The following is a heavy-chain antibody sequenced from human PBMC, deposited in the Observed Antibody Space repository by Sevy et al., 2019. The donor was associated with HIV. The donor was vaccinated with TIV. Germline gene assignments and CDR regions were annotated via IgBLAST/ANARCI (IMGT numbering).Heavy chain of an antibody. CDR1: GFTFSNFG. CDR3: AKDLAGPGRRYFDY. Sequence: GGSLRLSCTASGFTFSNFGMHWVRQVPGKGLEWVTFIRHDGSDKYYAASVKGRFTISRDDSKNTLYLQMDSLRPEDTAIYYCAKDLAGPGRRYFDYWGQGTLVTVSS. V-gene: IGHV3-30*02. D-gene: IGHD6-13*01. CDR2: IRHDGSDK. J-gene: IGHJ4*02.